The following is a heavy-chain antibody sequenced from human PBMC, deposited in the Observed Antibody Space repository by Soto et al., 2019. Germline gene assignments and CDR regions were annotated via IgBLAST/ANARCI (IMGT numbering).Heavy chain of an antibody. CDR3: TRLPPHPRTAFAS. Sequence: EVQLVESGGDLVKPGRSLRVSCTASGFNFGEHAISWVLQAPGKGLEWVGHIRSKRYGGTAEYAASVKGRFTISRDDSKSIAYLQMESLQTEDTGVYYCTRLPPHPRTAFASWGQGTLVTVSS. V-gene: IGHV3-49*04. J-gene: IGHJ4*02. CDR1: GFNFGEHA. CDR2: IRSKRYGGTA. D-gene: IGHD5-18*01.